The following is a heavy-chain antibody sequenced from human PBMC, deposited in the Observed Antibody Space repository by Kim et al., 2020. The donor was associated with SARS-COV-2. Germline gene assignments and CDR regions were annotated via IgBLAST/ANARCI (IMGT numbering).Heavy chain of an antibody. D-gene: IGHD3-22*01. V-gene: IGHV3-15*01. CDR2: IKSKTDGGTT. CDR3: TASSVANYYDSSGYRYYFDY. CDR1: GFTFSNAW. Sequence: GGSLRLSCVASGFTFSNAWMSWVRQAPGKGLEWVGRIKSKTDGGTTDYAAPVKGRFTISRDDSKNTLYLQMNSLKTEDTAVYYCTASSVANYYDSSGYRYYFDYWGQGTLVTVSS. J-gene: IGHJ4*02.